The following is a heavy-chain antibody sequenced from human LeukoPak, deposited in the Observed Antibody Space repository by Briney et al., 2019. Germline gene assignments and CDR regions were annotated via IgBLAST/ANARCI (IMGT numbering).Heavy chain of an antibody. CDR3: ASVPYYDSSGYYYYY. CDR2: IYYSGST. CDR1: GGSISSYY. V-gene: IGHV4-59*08. J-gene: IGHJ4*02. Sequence: SETLSLTCTVSGGSISSYYWSWIRQPPGKGLEWIGYIYYSGSTYYNPSLKSRVTISVDTSKNQFSLKLSSVTAADTAVYYCASVPYYDSSGYYYYYWGQGTLVTVSS. D-gene: IGHD3-22*01.